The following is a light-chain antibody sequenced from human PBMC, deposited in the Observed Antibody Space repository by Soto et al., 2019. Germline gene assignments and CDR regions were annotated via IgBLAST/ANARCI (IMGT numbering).Light chain of an antibody. J-gene: IGLJ2*01. Sequence: QSALTQPASVSGSPGQSITISCTGTSSDVGGYNYVSWYQQHPGKAPKLMIYDVSNRPSGVSNRFSGSKSGNTASLTISGRQAEDEADYYCSSYTSSSTLVVFDGGTKVTVL. CDR1: SSDVGGYNY. V-gene: IGLV2-14*01. CDR2: DVS. CDR3: SSYTSSSTLVV.